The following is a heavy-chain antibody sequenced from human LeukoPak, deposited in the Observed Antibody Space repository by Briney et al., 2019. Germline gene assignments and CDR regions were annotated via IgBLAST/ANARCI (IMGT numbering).Heavy chain of an antibody. D-gene: IGHD3-10*01. J-gene: IGHJ4*02. CDR1: GFIFSNYA. V-gene: IGHV3-30*01. CDR3: ARDSTYWYDSGSSGPHYFDY. Sequence: PGGSLRLSCAASGFIFSNYAMHWVRQAPGKGLEWVALISSDGSKTYLADSVKGRFSISRDNSENTLYLQLNSLRAEDTSVYYCARDSTYWYDSGSSGPHYFDYWGQGTLVTVSS. CDR2: ISSDGSKT.